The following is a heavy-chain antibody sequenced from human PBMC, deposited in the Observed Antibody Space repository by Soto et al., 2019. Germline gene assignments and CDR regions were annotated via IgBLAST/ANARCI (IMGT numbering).Heavy chain of an antibody. Sequence: GGSLRLSCAGSGFTFSSYSMNWVRQAPGKGLEWVSSISSSSSYIYYADSVKGRFTISRDNAKNSLYLQMNSLRAEDTAVYYCARSSNDAFDIWGQGTMVTVSS. CDR1: GFTFSSYS. CDR2: ISSSSSYI. D-gene: IGHD6-13*01. V-gene: IGHV3-21*01. CDR3: ARSSNDAFDI. J-gene: IGHJ3*02.